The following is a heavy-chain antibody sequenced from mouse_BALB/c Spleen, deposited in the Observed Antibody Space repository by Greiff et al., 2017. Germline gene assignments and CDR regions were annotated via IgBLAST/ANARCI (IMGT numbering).Heavy chain of an antibody. CDR2: IDPENGNT. V-gene: IGHV14-1*02. CDR3: ARSLLGRDYYAMDY. D-gene: IGHD4-1*01. J-gene: IGHJ4*01. Sequence: VQLQQSGAELVRPGALVKLSCKASGFNIKDYYMHWVKQRPEQGLEWIGWIDPENGNTIYDPKFQGKASITADTSSNTAYLQLSSLTPEDTAVYYCARSLLGRDYYAMDYWGQGTSVTVSS. CDR1: GFNIKDYY.